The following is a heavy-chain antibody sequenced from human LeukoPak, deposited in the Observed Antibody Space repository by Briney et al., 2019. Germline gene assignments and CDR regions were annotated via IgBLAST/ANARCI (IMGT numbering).Heavy chain of an antibody. CDR1: GGSISSYY. Sequence: PSETLSLTCTVSGGSISSYYWSWIRQPPGKGLEWIGYIYYSGSTNYNPSLKSRVTISVDTSKNQFSLKLSSVTAADTAVYYCARSAGDYVPYYYYYGMDAWGQGTTVTVSS. V-gene: IGHV4-59*01. CDR2: IYYSGST. CDR3: ARSAGDYVPYYYYYGMDA. J-gene: IGHJ6*02. D-gene: IGHD4-17*01.